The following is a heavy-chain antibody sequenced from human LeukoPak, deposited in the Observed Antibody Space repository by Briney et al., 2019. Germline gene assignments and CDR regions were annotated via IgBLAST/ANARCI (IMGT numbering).Heavy chain of an antibody. CDR1: GYTFTSYD. J-gene: IGHJ6*02. Sequence: ASVKVSCKASGYTFTSYDINWVRQATGQGLEWMGWMNPNSGNTGYAQKFQGRVTMTRNTSISTAYMELSSLRAEDTAVYYCAKDTANGSYYYYGTDVWGQGTTVTVSS. CDR3: AKDTANGSYYYYGTDV. D-gene: IGHD5-18*01. CDR2: MNPNSGNT. V-gene: IGHV1-8*01.